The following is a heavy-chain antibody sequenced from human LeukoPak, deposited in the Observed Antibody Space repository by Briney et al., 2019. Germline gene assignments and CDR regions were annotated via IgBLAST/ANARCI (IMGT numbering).Heavy chain of an antibody. V-gene: IGHV3-11*01. CDR3: ARERRQVVTSRDAFDI. J-gene: IGHJ3*02. Sequence: GGSLRLSCAASGFTFRDYYMIWIRQAPGKGLEWVSYISSSGSTIYYADSVKGRFTISRDNAKNSLYLQMNSLRAEDTAVYYCARERRQVVTSRDAFDIRGQGTMVTVSS. CDR2: ISSSGSTI. D-gene: IGHD4-23*01. CDR1: GFTFRDYY.